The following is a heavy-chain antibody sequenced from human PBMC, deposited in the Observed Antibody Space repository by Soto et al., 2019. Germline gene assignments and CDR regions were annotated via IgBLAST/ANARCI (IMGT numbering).Heavy chain of an antibody. CDR1: GFTVSNNY. V-gene: IGHV3-66*01. J-gene: IGHJ5*02. CDR3: AAYSHKGS. CDR2: IYSGGST. Sequence: EEQLVESGGDLVQPGGSLRLSCAASGFTVSNNYMSWVRQAPGKGLECVSLIYSGGSTYYADSVKVRFTISRDSSKNTLYLQMNSLRAEDTAMYYCAAYSHKGSWGKGTLVPVSS. D-gene: IGHD3-16*01.